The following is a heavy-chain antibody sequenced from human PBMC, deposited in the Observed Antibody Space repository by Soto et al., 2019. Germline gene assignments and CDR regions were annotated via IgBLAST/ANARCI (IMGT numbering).Heavy chain of an antibody. Sequence: QVQLVESGGGVVQPGRSLRLSCAASGFTFSSYGMHWVRQAPGKGLEWVAVIWYDGSNKYYADSVKGRFTISRYNSKNTLYLQMTSLRAEDTAVYYCARSGSSQYYYYGMDVWGQGTTVTVSS. V-gene: IGHV3-33*01. CDR1: GFTFSSYG. D-gene: IGHD6-13*01. CDR2: IWYDGSNK. J-gene: IGHJ6*02. CDR3: ARSGSSQYYYYGMDV.